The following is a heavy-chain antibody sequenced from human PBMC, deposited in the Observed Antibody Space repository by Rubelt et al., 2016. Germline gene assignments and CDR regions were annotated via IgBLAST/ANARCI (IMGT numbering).Heavy chain of an antibody. D-gene: IGHD4-17*01. J-gene: IGHJ2*01. V-gene: IGHV1-24*01. CDR3: ARGDATVPRSYWYFDL. CDR2: LDPEDGET. Sequence: QVQLVQSGAKVKKPGASVKVSCKVSGYTLTELSMHWVRQAPGKGLEWMGGLDPEDGETIYAQKVQGRVTMTEDTSTDTAYMGLSSLRSEDTAVYYCARGDATVPRSYWYFDLWGRGTLVTVSS. CDR1: GYTLTELS.